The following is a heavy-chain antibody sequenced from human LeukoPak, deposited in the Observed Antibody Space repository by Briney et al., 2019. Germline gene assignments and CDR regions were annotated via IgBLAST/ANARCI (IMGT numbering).Heavy chain of an antibody. CDR3: VRDGGTNWYDP. J-gene: IGHJ5*02. D-gene: IGHD3-16*01. Sequence: GGSLRLSCAASGFSVSDYWMTWVRQAPGKGLEWVANIKQDGSEKTYVDSVKGRFTISRDNAKNSLYLQMNSLRVEDTAMYYCVRDGGTNWYDPWGQGTLVTVFS. V-gene: IGHV3-7*01. CDR1: GFSVSDYW. CDR2: IKQDGSEK.